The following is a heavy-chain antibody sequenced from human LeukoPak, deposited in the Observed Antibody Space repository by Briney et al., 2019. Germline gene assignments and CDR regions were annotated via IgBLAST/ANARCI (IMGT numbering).Heavy chain of an antibody. J-gene: IGHJ6*04. Sequence: GGSLTLSCAVSGFTFSSYGKHWVRHARDKGLEWVGVIWYYGSNKYYADSVKGRFTISRDNSKNTLYLQMNSLKAEDTAVYYCARDTIVAKIPYYYSAIDDWGKGTTVTVSS. CDR3: ARDTIVAKIPYYYSAIDD. CDR2: IWYYGSNK. V-gene: IGHV3-33*01. D-gene: IGHD5-12*01. CDR1: GFTFSSYG.